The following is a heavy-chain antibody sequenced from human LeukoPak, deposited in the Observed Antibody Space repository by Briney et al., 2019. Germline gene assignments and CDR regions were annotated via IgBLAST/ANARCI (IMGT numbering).Heavy chain of an antibody. D-gene: IGHD3-9*01. CDR3: ARGTNVLRYFEGMWFDP. CDR2: MNPKSGNK. J-gene: IGHJ5*02. CDR1: GYTYTRYD. V-gene: IGHV1-8*01. Sequence: ASVTVSRKCSGYTYTRYDSNWVRQPSGQGLEGMGWMNPKSGNKGYAHKFQERVIMTRNTYISTAYVELSSLRSEDTAVYYCARGTNVLRYFEGMWFDPWGQGTLVTVSS.